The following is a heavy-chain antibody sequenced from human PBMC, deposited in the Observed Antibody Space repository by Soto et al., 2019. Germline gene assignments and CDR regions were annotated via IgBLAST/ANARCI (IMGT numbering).Heavy chain of an antibody. CDR1: GFTFGSYG. V-gene: IGHV3-30*18. J-gene: IGHJ6*02. D-gene: IGHD3-10*01. CDR3: AKDINYYGSGSYYDYYYGMDV. CDR2: ISYDGSNK. Sequence: GGSLRLSCAASGFTFGSYGMHWVRQAPGKGLEWVAVISYDGSNKYYADSVKGRFTISRDNSKNTLYLQMNSLRAEDTAVYYCAKDINYYGSGSYYDYYYGMDVWGQGTTVTVSS.